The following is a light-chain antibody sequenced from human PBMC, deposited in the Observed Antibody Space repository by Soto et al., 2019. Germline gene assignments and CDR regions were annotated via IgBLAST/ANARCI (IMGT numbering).Light chain of an antibody. CDR3: ASLTTTNFV. CDR2: EVT. CDR1: SSDVGAYNL. J-gene: IGLJ1*01. V-gene: IGLV2-14*01. Sequence: QSALTQPASVSGSPGQSITISCTGTSSDVGAYNLVSWYQHLPDKAPKLIISEVTNRPSGVSDRFSGSKSGNTDSLTISGLQAEDEADYYCASLTTTNFVFGSGTKVTVL.